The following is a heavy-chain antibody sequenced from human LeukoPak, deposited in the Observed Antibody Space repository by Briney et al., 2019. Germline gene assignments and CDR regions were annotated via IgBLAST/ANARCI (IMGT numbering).Heavy chain of an antibody. V-gene: IGHV3-11*01. D-gene: IGHD4-17*01. CDR2: IRSGGDKI. CDR3: ARESFGDYIDY. J-gene: IGHJ4*02. Sequence: GGSLRLSCAASGFSFGDYYMNWIRQAPGKGLEWLSFIRSGGDKIYYADSVKGRFTISRDNAKNSLFLQMNSLSVEDTAIYYCARESFGDYIDYWGQGAVVTVSS. CDR1: GFSFGDYY.